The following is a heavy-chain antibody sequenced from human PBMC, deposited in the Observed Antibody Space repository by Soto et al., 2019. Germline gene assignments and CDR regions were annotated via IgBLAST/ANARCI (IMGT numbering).Heavy chain of an antibody. V-gene: IGHV4-59*08. CDR1: CGSISSYY. Sequence: SETLSLTCTVSCGSISSYYWSWIRQPPGKGLEWIGYIYYSGSTNYNPSLKSRVTISVDTSKNQFSLKLSSVTAADTAVYYCARHRYSYGSYYFDYWGQGTLVTVSS. CDR3: ARHRYSYGSYYFDY. J-gene: IGHJ4*02. D-gene: IGHD5-18*01. CDR2: IYYSGST.